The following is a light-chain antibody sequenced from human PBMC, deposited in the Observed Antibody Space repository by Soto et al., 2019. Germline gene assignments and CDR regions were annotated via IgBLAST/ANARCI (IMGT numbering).Light chain of an antibody. V-gene: IGLV2-14*01. Sequence: QSVLTQPASVSGSPGQSITISCTGTSSDVGGYDYVSWYQQHPGKAPKLILYDVSKRPSGVSNRFSGSKSGNTASLSISGLQAEDEADYYCNSYTSSITLLFGGGTKVTVL. J-gene: IGLJ2*01. CDR1: SSDVGGYDY. CDR3: NSYTSSITLL. CDR2: DVS.